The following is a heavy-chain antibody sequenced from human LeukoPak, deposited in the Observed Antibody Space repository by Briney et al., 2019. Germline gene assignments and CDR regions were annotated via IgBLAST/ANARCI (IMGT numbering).Heavy chain of an antibody. V-gene: IGHV4-59*08. CDR2: IYYSRST. J-gene: IGHJ4*02. Sequence: PSETLSLTCTVSGGSISSYYWSWIRQPPGKGLEWIGYIYYSRSTNYNPSLKSRVTISVDTSKNQFSLKLSSVAAADTAVYYCASGYSYGYSVYWGQGTLVTVSS. D-gene: IGHD5-18*01. CDR3: ASGYSYGYSVY. CDR1: GGSISSYY.